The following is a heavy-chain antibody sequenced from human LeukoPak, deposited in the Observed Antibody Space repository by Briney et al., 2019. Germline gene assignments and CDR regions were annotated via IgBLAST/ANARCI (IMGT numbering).Heavy chain of an antibody. CDR3: ARVVAGNADY. Sequence: GASVKVSCKASGGTFSSYAISWVRQAPGQGLEWMGRIIPILGIANYAQKFQGRVTITADKSTSTAYMELSSLRSDDTAVYYCARVVAGNADYWGQGTLVTVSS. CDR1: GGTFSSYA. D-gene: IGHD6-19*01. V-gene: IGHV1-69*04. CDR2: IIPILGIA. J-gene: IGHJ4*02.